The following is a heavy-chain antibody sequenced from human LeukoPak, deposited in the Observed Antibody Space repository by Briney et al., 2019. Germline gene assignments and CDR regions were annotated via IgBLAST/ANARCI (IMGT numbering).Heavy chain of an antibody. D-gene: IGHD3-22*01. J-gene: IGHJ4*02. CDR2: IYYSGST. CDR1: GGSISSSSYY. Sequence: SETLSLTCTVSGGSISSSSYYWGWIRQPPGKGLEWIGSIYYSGSTYYNPSLKSRVTISVDTSKNQFSLKLSSVTAAGTAVYYCARLIRYYYDSSGYYYRGYYFDYWGQGTLVTVSS. V-gene: IGHV4-39*07. CDR3: ARLIRYYYDSSGYYYRGYYFDY.